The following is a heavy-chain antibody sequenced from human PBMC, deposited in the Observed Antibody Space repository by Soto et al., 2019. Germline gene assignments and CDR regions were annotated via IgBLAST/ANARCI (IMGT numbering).Heavy chain of an antibody. CDR2: IWYDGSNK. CDR1: GFTFSSYG. CDR3: ARDSTGATGLFDY. Sequence: SCKASGFTFSSYGMHWVRQAPGKGLEWVAVIWYDGSNKYYADSVKGRFTISRDNSKNTLYLQMNSLRAEDTAVYYCARDSTGATGLFDYWGQGTLVTVSS. D-gene: IGHD1-26*01. J-gene: IGHJ4*02. V-gene: IGHV3-33*01.